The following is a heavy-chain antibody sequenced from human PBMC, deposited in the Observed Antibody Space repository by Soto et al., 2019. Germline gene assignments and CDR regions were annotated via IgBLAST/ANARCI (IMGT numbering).Heavy chain of an antibody. CDR1: GYTFTSYD. CDR2: MNHNSGNT. J-gene: IGHJ5*02. Sequence: QVPLVQSGAEVKKPGASVKVSCKASGYTFTSYDINWVRQATGQGLEWMGWMNHNSGNTGYAQKFQGRVTMTRNTSISTAYMELSSLRSEDTAVYYSARGALGWEYNWFDPWGQGTLVTVSS. D-gene: IGHD1-26*01. V-gene: IGHV1-8*01. CDR3: ARGALGWEYNWFDP.